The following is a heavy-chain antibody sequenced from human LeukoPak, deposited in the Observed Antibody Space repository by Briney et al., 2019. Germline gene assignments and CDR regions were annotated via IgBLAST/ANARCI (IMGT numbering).Heavy chain of an antibody. J-gene: IGHJ6*02. CDR3: ARGHRTGIASYYYYGMDV. CDR1: GGSISSSNW. CDR2: IYHSGST. V-gene: IGHV4-4*02. Sequence: PSETLSLTCAVSGGSISSSNWWSWVRQPPGKGLEWIGEIYHSGSTNYNPSLKSRVTISVDKSKNQFSLKLSSVTAADTAVYYCARGHRTGIASYYYYGMDVWGQGTTVTVSS. D-gene: IGHD6-13*01.